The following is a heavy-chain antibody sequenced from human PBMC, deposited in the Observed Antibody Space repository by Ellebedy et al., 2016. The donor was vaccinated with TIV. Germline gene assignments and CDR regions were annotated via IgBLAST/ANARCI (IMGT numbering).Heavy chain of an antibody. D-gene: IGHD3-9*01. CDR3: AKDDPYYDILTGYPS. V-gene: IGHV3-33*06. J-gene: IGHJ4*02. CDR2: IWYDGSNK. Sequence: GGSLRLXXAASGFTFSSYGMHWVRQAPGKGLEWVAVIWYDGSNKYYADSVKGRFTISRDNSKNTLYLQMNSLRAEDTAVYYCAKDDPYYDILTGYPSWGQGTLVTVSS. CDR1: GFTFSSYG.